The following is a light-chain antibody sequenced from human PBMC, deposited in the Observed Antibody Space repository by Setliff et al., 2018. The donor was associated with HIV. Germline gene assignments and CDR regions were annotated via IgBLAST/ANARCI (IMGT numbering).Light chain of an antibody. Sequence: QSALTQPASVSGSPGQSITISCTGTSSDVGGYNYVSWYQQHPGKVPKLMIYDVSNRPAGVSDRFSGSKSGNPASLTISVLQAEDEADYYCNSYTSSSTLVFGGGTQLTVL. J-gene: IGLJ3*02. CDR1: SSDVGGYNY. CDR3: NSYTSSSTLV. CDR2: DVS. V-gene: IGLV2-14*03.